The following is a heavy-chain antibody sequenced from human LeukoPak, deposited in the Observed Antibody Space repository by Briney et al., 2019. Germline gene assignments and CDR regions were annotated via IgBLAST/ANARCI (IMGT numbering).Heavy chain of an antibody. CDR1: GXTFSNYW. J-gene: IGHJ4*02. D-gene: IGHD3-10*01. V-gene: IGHV3-74*01. Sequence: PGGSLRLSCAASGXTFSNYWMHWVRQAPGKGQVWVSRINTDGSTTTYADSVKGRFTISRDNAKNTLYLQMNSLRAEDTAVYYCARAADYYASGIFYWGQGTLVTVSP. CDR3: ARAADYYASGIFY. CDR2: INTDGSTT.